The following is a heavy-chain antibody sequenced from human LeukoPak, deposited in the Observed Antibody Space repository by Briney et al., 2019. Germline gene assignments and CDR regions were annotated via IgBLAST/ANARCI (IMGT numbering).Heavy chain of an antibody. V-gene: IGHV4-59*08. Sequence: PSETLSLTCTVSGGSISSHFWRWIREPPGKGVEGIGYIYYTGSTDYNPSLKSRVTISVDTSKNHFSLKLSSLTAPDTAVYYCASHLRGSHFIDYWGQGTLVTVSS. CDR2: IYYTGST. CDR3: ASHLRGSHFIDY. J-gene: IGHJ4*02. CDR1: GGSISSHF. D-gene: IGHD3-10*01.